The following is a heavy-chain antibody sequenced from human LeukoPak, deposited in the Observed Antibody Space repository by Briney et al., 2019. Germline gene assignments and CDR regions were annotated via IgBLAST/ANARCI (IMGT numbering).Heavy chain of an antibody. CDR2: IYYSGST. CDR3: ARGAVAAYFDY. D-gene: IGHD6-19*01. J-gene: IGHJ4*02. V-gene: IGHV4-59*12. Sequence: SETLSLTCSVSGCSISSYYWSWIRQSPERGLECIGYIYYSGSTYYNPSLKSRVTISVDTSKNQFSLKLSSVTAADTAVYYCARGAVAAYFDYWGQGTLVTVSS. CDR1: GCSISSYY.